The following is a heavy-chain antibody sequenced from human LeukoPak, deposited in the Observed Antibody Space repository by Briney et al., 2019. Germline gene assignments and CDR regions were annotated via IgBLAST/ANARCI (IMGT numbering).Heavy chain of an antibody. V-gene: IGHV4-59*01. CDR1: GGSISSYF. CDR2: IYYTGST. Sequence: SETLSLTCTVSGGSISSYFWSWIRQPPGKGLEWIGYIYYTGSTNYNPSLKSRVAISVDTSKNQFSLKLSSVTAADTAVYYCARVPGAFGGNSGYFQHWGQGTLVTVSS. D-gene: IGHD4-23*01. J-gene: IGHJ1*01. CDR3: ARVPGAFGGNSGYFQH.